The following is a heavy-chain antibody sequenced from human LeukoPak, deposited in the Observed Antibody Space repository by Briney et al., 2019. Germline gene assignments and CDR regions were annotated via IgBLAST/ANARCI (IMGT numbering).Heavy chain of an antibody. V-gene: IGHV4-59*05. CDR2: IYYSGTT. J-gene: IGHJ4*02. D-gene: IGHD1-26*01. CDR3: ARRGFGSYSY. Sequence: SETLSLTCTVSGGSISSYYWSWIRQPPGKGLEWIASIYYSGTTYYNPSLESRVTISVDTSKNQFSLKLTSVTAADTAVYYCARRGFGSYSYWGQGTLVTVSS. CDR1: GGSISSYY.